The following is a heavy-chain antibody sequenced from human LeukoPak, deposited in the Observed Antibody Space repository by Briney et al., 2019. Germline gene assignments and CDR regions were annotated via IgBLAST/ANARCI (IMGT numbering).Heavy chain of an antibody. D-gene: IGHD6-19*01. Sequence: SETLSLTCTVSGGSISSYYWSWIRQPPGKGLEWIGYIYYSGSTYYNPSLKSRVTISVDTSKNQFSLKLSSVTAADTAVYYCARRPHSSGWYFRGQGTLVTVSS. CDR3: ARRPHSSGWYF. J-gene: IGHJ4*02. CDR2: IYYSGST. CDR1: GGSISSYY. V-gene: IGHV4-59*04.